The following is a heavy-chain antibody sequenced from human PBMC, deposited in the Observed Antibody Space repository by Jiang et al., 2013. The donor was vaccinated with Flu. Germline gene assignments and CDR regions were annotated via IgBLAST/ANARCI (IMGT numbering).Heavy chain of an antibody. J-gene: IGHJ4*02. CDR2: MNPNSGNT. Sequence: QSGAEVKKPGASVKVSCKASGYTFTSYDINWVRQATGQGLEWMGWMNPNSGNTGYAQKFQGRVTMTRNTSISTAYMELSSLRSEDTAVYYCARRPPSPLGASRIFGVVTPNLYYFDYWGQGTLVTVSS. D-gene: IGHD3-3*01. V-gene: IGHV1-8*01. CDR1: GYTFTSYD. CDR3: ARRPPSPLGASRIFGVVTPNLYYFDY.